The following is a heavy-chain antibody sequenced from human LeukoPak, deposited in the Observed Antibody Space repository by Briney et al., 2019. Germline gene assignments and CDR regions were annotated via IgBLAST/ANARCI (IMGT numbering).Heavy chain of an antibody. CDR3: ARSRINYYDSSGYYSSGGFDY. Sequence: ASVKVSCKASGYTFTSYYMHWVRQAPGQGLEWMGIINPSGGSTSYAQKLQGRVTMTRDTSTSTVYMELSSLRSEDTAVYYCARSRINYYDSSGYYSSGGFDYWGQGTLVTVSS. CDR1: GYTFTSYY. V-gene: IGHV1-46*01. J-gene: IGHJ4*02. D-gene: IGHD3-22*01. CDR2: INPSGGST.